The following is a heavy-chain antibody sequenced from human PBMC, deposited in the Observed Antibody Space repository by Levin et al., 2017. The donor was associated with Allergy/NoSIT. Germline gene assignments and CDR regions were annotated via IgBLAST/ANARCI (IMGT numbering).Heavy chain of an antibody. J-gene: IGHJ4*02. CDR1: GFTFSSYA. CDR3: ARGWNSISYYSTH. CDR2: ISGSGDGT. D-gene: IGHD1-26*01. Sequence: LSLPCAASGFTFSSYAMTWVRQAPGKGLEWVSAISGSGDGTYYADSVKGRFTISRDNSKNTLYLQMNSLRAEDTAVYYCARGWNSISYYSTHWGQGTLVTVSS. V-gene: IGHV3-23*01.